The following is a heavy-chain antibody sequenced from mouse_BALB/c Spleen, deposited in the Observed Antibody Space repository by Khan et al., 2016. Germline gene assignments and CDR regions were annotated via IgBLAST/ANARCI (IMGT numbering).Heavy chain of an antibody. J-gene: IGHJ3*01. CDR3: ARDRGTARAVGAY. Sequence: QIQLVQSGPELKKPGETVKISCKASGYTFTNYGMNWVKQAPGKGLKWMGWINTNTGEPTYAEEFKGRFAFSLETSASTAYLQINNLKNEDTATDFCARDRGTARAVGAYWGQGTLVTVSA. V-gene: IGHV9-3*02. D-gene: IGHD3-1*01. CDR2: INTNTGEP. CDR1: GYTFTNYG.